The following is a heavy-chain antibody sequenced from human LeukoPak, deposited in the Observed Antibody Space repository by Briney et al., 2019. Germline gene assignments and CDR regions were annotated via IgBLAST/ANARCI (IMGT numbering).Heavy chain of an antibody. CDR1: GFTFSSYS. D-gene: IGHD2-21*01. V-gene: IGHV3-48*02. CDR2: ISSSSNTI. Sequence: PGGSLRLSCAASGFTFSSYSMNWVRQAPGKGLEWVSYISSSSNTIYYADSVKGRFTISRDNAKNSLYLQMNSLRDEDTALYYCTRYRFVVPASPGWFDPWGQGTLVTDSS. J-gene: IGHJ5*02. CDR3: TRYRFVVPASPGWFDP.